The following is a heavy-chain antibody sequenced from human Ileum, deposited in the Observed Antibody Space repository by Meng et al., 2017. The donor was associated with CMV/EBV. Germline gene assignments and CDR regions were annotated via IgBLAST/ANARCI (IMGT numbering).Heavy chain of an antibody. CDR3: ARDVWGFDY. CDR2: ISLGNGQT. J-gene: IGHJ4*02. Sequence: QVHLLQSGAEVKKPGAPVKISCKTSGYTFTDHNIGWVRQAPGQGLEWVGWISLGNGQTVYGHKVQGRVTVTTDTSTSTAYMELRSLRSDDTAMYCCARDVWGFDYWGQGTLVNVSS. D-gene: IGHD7-27*01. CDR1: GYTFTDHN. V-gene: IGHV1-18*04.